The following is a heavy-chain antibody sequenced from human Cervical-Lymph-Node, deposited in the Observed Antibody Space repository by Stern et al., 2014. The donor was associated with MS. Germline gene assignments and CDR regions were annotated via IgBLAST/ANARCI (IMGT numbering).Heavy chain of an antibody. CDR3: ARDTAAVAVPGVVQMGLDY. J-gene: IGHJ4*02. CDR1: GFSFSSFA. Sequence: QVQLVESGGGVVQPGRSLRLSCAASGFSFSSFAMHWVRQAPGKGLEWVAVIWYDGSDKYYTDSVKGRFTISRDNSKNTLSLQMNSLRAEDTAVYYCARDTAAVAVPGVVQMGLDYWGQGTLVSVSS. V-gene: IGHV3-33*01. D-gene: IGHD2-8*01. CDR2: IWYDGSDK.